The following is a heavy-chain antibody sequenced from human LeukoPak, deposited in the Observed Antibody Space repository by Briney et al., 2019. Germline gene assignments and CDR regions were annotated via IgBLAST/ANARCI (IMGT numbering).Heavy chain of an antibody. CDR3: ARLVGDIVVVPAAMLDY. Sequence: GGSLRLSCAASGFTFSSYGMHWVRQAPGKGLEWVAFIRYDGSNKYYVDSVKGRFTISRDNAKNSLYLQMNSLRAEDTAVYYCARLVGDIVVVPAAMLDYWGQGTLVTVSS. CDR1: GFTFSSYG. J-gene: IGHJ4*02. V-gene: IGHV3-30*02. CDR2: IRYDGSNK. D-gene: IGHD2-2*01.